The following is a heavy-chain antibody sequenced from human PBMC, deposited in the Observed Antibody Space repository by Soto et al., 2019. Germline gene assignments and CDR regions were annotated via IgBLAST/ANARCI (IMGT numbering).Heavy chain of an antibody. CDR2: IYYSGST. Sequence: PSETLSLTCTVSGGSISSGGYYWSWIRQHPGKGLEWIGYIYYSGSTYYNPSLKSRVTISVDTSKNQFSLKLSSVTAADTAVYYCARLGDYVGGAGFDIWGQGTMVNVSS. V-gene: IGHV4-31*03. J-gene: IGHJ3*02. CDR3: ARLGDYVGGAGFDI. CDR1: GGSISSGGYY. D-gene: IGHD3-10*02.